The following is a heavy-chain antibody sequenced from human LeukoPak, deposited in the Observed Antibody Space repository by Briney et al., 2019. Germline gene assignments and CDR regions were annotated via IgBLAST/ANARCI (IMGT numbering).Heavy chain of an antibody. J-gene: IGHJ4*02. CDR1: GYSISSGYY. CDR2: IYYSGST. CDR3: ARRAKRYCSGGSCYSDHY. V-gene: IGHV4-38-2*01. Sequence: SETLSLTCAVSGYSISSGYYWGWIRPPPGKGLEWIGSIYYSGSTYYNPSLKSRVTISVDTSKNQFSLKLSSVTAADTAVYYCARRAKRYCSGGSCYSDHYWGQGTLVTVSS. D-gene: IGHD2-15*01.